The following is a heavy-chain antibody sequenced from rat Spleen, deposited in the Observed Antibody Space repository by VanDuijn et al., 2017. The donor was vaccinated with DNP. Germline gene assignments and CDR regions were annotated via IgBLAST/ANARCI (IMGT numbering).Heavy chain of an antibody. D-gene: IGHD1-11*01. V-gene: IGHV3-3*01. J-gene: IGHJ1*01. CDR3: ARGLNYGGYNYYWYFDF. CDR1: GYSISYSNR. Sequence: EVQLQESGPGLVKPSQSLSLTCSVTGYSISYSNRWNWIRKFPGDKLEWMGYVNSAGTTIYNPSLKSRISITRDTSKNQFFLQLNSVTTEDTATYYCARGLNYGGYNYYWYFDFWGPGTMVTVSS. CDR2: VNSAGTT.